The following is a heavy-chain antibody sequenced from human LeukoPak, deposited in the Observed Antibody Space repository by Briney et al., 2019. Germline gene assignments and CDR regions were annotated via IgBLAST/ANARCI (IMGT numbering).Heavy chain of an antibody. Sequence: GASVKVSCKASGGTFSSYAISWVRQAPGQGPEWMGGIIPIFGTANYAQKFQGRVTITADESTSTAYMELSSLRSEDTAVYYCASPTVEYCSSTSCQRNYYYYGMDVWGQGTTVTVSS. J-gene: IGHJ6*02. V-gene: IGHV1-69*01. CDR1: GGTFSSYA. CDR3: ASPTVEYCSSTSCQRNYYYYGMDV. CDR2: IIPIFGTA. D-gene: IGHD2-2*01.